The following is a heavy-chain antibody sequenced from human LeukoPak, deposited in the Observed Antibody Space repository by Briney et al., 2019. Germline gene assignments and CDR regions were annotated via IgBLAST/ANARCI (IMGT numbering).Heavy chain of an antibody. CDR1: GFTVSSNY. CDR2: IYSGGST. Sequence: QPGGSLRLSCAASGFTVSSNYMSWVRQAPGKGLEWVSVIYSGGSTHYADSVKGRFTISRDNSKNTLYLQMNSLRAEDTAVYYCAKDRDIVVVVAATLDYWGQGTLVTVSS. CDR3: AKDRDIVVVVAATLDY. J-gene: IGHJ4*02. V-gene: IGHV3-66*01. D-gene: IGHD2-15*01.